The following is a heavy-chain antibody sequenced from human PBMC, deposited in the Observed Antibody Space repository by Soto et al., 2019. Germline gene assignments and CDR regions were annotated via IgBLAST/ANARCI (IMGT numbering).Heavy chain of an antibody. V-gene: IGHV1-18*01. CDR3: TKPRSSLQWPPFDP. J-gene: IGHJ5*02. CDR1: GYTFTSYG. D-gene: IGHD6-19*01. Sequence: ASVKVSCKASGYTFTSYGISWVRQAPGQGLEWMGWISAYNGNTNYAQKLQGRVTMTTDTSTSTAYMELRSLRSDDTGVYYCTKPRSSLQWPPFDPWGHGTLVTVSS. CDR2: ISAYNGNT.